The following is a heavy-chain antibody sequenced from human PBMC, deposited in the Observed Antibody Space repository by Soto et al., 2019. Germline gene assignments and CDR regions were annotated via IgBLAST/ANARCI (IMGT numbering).Heavy chain of an antibody. V-gene: IGHV3-30*18. CDR3: AKDLIRPREMAHGLVVADYGMDV. D-gene: IGHD2-15*01. J-gene: IGHJ6*02. CDR1: GFTFSSYG. Sequence: QVQLVESGGGVVQPGRSLRLSCAASGFTFSSYGMHWVRRAPGKGLEWVAVISYDGSNKYYADSVKGRFTISRDNSKNTLYLQMNSLRAEDTAVYYCAKDLIRPREMAHGLVVADYGMDVWGQGTTVTVSS. CDR2: ISYDGSNK.